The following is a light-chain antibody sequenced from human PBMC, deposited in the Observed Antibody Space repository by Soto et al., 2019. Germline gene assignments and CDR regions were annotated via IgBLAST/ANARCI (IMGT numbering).Light chain of an antibody. CDR1: QTVRNNY. J-gene: IGKJ4*01. CDR3: QQFSSYPLT. V-gene: IGKV3-20*01. Sequence: EVVLTESPSTLSLSPGDRATLSCRVSQTVRNNYLAWYQQKPGQAPRLLIYDASSRATGIPDRFSGGGSGTDFTLTISRLEPEDFAVYYCQQFSSYPLTFAGPSKV. CDR2: DAS.